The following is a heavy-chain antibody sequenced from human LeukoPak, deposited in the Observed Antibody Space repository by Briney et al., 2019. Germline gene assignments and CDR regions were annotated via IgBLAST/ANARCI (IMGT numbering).Heavy chain of an antibody. Sequence: PSETLSLTCTVSGGSISSSSYYWGWIRQPPGKGLEWIGSIYYSGSTYYNPSLKSRVTISVDTSKNQFSLKLSSVTAADTAVYYCARSIAVAGRVPWFDPWGQGTLVTVSS. CDR3: ARSIAVAGRVPWFDP. CDR1: GGSISSSSYY. V-gene: IGHV4-39*01. J-gene: IGHJ5*02. D-gene: IGHD6-19*01. CDR2: IYYSGST.